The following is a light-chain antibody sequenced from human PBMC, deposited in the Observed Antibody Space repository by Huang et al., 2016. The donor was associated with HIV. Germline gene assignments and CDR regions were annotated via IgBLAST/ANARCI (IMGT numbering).Light chain of an antibody. V-gene: IGKV3-11*01. CDR2: DAY. J-gene: IGKJ5*01. CDR1: QSVSSY. Sequence: EIVLTQSPATLSLSPGERATLSCRASQSVSSYLAWYQQKPCQAPRLLSYDAYNRATGIPASFSGSGSGTDFTLTISSLEPEDFAVYYCQQRSNWPPAFGQGTRLEMK. CDR3: QQRSNWPPA.